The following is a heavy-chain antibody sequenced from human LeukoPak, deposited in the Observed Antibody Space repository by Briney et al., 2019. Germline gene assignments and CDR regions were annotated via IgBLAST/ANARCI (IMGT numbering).Heavy chain of an antibody. Sequence: GGSLRLSCAASGFTFSNYWMSWVRQAPGKGLEWVAKIKEDGSEKYYVDSVKGRFTISRDNAKNSLYLQMNSLRAEDTAVYYCARGSGGVDYWGQGTLVTVSS. CDR1: GFTFSNYW. D-gene: IGHD3-10*01. V-gene: IGHV3-7*01. CDR3: ARGSGGVDY. CDR2: IKEDGSEK. J-gene: IGHJ4*02.